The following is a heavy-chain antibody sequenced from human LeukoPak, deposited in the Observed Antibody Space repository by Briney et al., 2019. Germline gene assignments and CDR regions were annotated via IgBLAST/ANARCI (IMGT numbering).Heavy chain of an antibody. Sequence: SETLSLTCTVSGGSISSSSHYWGWIRQPPGKGLEWIGSIYYSGSTYYNPSLKSRVTISVDTSKNQFSLKLSSVTAADTAVYYCAIRRGLLNKLVNDAFDIWGQGTMVTVSS. D-gene: IGHD4-17*01. CDR2: IYYSGST. J-gene: IGHJ3*02. CDR3: AIRRGLLNKLVNDAFDI. CDR1: GGSISSSSHY. V-gene: IGHV4-39*01.